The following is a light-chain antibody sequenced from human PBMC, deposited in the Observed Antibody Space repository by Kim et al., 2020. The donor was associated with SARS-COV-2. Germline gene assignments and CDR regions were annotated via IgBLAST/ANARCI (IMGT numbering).Light chain of an antibody. V-gene: IGLV2-14*03. CDR2: DVR. Sequence: GKSIHISCTGTSSDVGGYKYVSWYQQLPDKAPKLIIYDVRQRPSGVSNRFSGSKSGNTASLTISGLQAEDEADYYCSSYTTSTTLVFGGGTKVTVL. CDR3: SSYTTSTTLV. CDR1: SSDVGGYKY. J-gene: IGLJ3*02.